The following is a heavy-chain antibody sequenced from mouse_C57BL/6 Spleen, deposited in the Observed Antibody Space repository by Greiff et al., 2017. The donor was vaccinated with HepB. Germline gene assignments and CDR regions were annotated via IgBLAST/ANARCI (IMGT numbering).Heavy chain of an antibody. CDR3: ARETYYGFAY. CDR2: IYPSDSET. D-gene: IGHD2-10*01. J-gene: IGHJ3*01. V-gene: IGHV1-61*01. Sequence: QVQLQPPGAELVRPGSSVKLSCKASGYTFTSYWMDWVKQRPGQGLEWIGNIYPSDSETHYNQKFKDKATLTVDKSSSTAYMQLSSLTSEDSAVYYCARETYYGFAYWGQGTLVTVSA. CDR1: GYTFTSYW.